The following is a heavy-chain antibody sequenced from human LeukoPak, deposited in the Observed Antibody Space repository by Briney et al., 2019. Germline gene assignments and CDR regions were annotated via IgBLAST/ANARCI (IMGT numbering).Heavy chain of an antibody. Sequence: GGSLRLSCAASGFTFSSYGMHWVRQAPGKGLEWVAFIRYDGSNKYYADSVKGRFTISRDNSKNTLYLQMNSLRAEDTAVYYCARGGGFRDSRYYFDCWGQGTLVTVSS. CDR1: GFTFSSYG. CDR2: IRYDGSNK. D-gene: IGHD2-15*01. V-gene: IGHV3-30*02. CDR3: ARGGGFRDSRYYFDC. J-gene: IGHJ4*02.